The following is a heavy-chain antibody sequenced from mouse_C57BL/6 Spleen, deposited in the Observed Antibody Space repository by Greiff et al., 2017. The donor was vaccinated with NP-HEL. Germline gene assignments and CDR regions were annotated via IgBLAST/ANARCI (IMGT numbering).Heavy chain of an antibody. CDR1: GYTFTSYW. Sequence: VQLQQPGAELVRPGSSVKLSCKASGYTFTSYWMDWVKQRPGQGLEWIGNIYPSDSETHYNQKFKDKATLTVDKSSSTAYMQLSSLTSEDSAVYYCAREDYGSSSPFAYWGQGTLVTVSA. V-gene: IGHV1-61*01. J-gene: IGHJ3*01. D-gene: IGHD1-1*01. CDR3: AREDYGSSSPFAY. CDR2: IYPSDSET.